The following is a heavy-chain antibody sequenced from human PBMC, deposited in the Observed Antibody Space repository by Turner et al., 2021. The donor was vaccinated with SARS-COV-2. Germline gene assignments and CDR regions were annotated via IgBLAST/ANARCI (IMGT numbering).Heavy chain of an antibody. CDR1: GFTFSSYW. CDR2: SNSDGSST. J-gene: IGHJ4*02. Sequence: EVQLVESGGGLVQPGGSLRLSCAASGFTFSSYWMHWVRQAPGKGRVWVSRSNSDGSSTSDADSVKGRFTISRDNAKNTLYLQMNSLRAEDTAVYDCARGSSSGWYKAVDYWGQGTLVTVSS. CDR3: ARGSSSGWYKAVDY. V-gene: IGHV3-74*01. D-gene: IGHD6-19*01.